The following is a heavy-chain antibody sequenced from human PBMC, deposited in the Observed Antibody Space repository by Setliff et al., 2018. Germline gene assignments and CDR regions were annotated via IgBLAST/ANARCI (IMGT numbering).Heavy chain of an antibody. V-gene: IGHV3-48*04. D-gene: IGHD5-18*01. CDR1: GFIFSTYW. CDR3: VRSINGYQQRYDF. Sequence: GGSLRLSCAASGFIFSTYWMSWVRQAPGKGLEWVSYINSGGNKIYYADSVEGRFTISRDNGKNSLFLQMNSVRAEDTAVYYCVRSINGYQQRYDFWGQGALVTVSS. J-gene: IGHJ4*02. CDR2: INSGGNKI.